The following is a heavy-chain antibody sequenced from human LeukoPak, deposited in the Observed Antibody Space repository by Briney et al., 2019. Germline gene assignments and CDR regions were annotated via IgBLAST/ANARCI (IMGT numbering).Heavy chain of an antibody. D-gene: IGHD3-22*01. Sequence: SETLSLTCTVSGCSISSYYWSWIRQPPGKGLEWIGYIYYSGSTNYNPSLKSRVTISVDTSKNQFSLKLSSVTAADTAVYYCARATYYYDSSGSYVRYYFDYWGRGTLVTVSS. J-gene: IGHJ4*02. CDR3: ARATYYYDSSGSYVRYYFDY. CDR1: GCSISSYY. V-gene: IGHV4-59*01. CDR2: IYYSGST.